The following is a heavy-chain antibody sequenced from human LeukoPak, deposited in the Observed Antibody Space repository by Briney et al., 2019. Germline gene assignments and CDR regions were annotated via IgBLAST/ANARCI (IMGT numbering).Heavy chain of an antibody. Sequence: GGSLRLSCAASGFPFSSYAMSWVRQAPGKGLEWVSAISGSGGSTYYADSVKGRFTISRDNSKNTLYLQMNSLRAEDTAVYYCATAYATRSGWYLGGNYWGQGTLVTVSS. CDR1: GFPFSSYA. D-gene: IGHD6-19*01. CDR2: ISGSGGST. V-gene: IGHV3-23*01. J-gene: IGHJ4*02. CDR3: ATAYATRSGWYLGGNY.